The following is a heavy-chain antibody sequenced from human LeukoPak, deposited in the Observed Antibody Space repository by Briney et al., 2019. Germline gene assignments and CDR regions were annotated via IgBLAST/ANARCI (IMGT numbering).Heavy chain of an antibody. D-gene: IGHD6-13*01. J-gene: IGHJ4*02. CDR2: INHSGST. CDR3: AIRIAAAGIGGIDY. Sequence: SETLSLTCAVYGGSFSGYYWSWIRQPPGKGLEWIGEINHSGSTNYNPSLKSRVTISVDTSKNQFSLKLSSVTAADTAVYYCAIRIAAAGIGGIDYWGRGTLVTVSS. CDR1: GGSFSGYY. V-gene: IGHV4-34*01.